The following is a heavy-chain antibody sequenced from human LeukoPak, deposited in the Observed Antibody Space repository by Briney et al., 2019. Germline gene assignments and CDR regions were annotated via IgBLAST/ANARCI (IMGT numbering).Heavy chain of an antibody. V-gene: IGHV3-9*01. D-gene: IGHD3-16*01. Sequence: GGSLRLSCAASGFNFDDYAMHWVRQAPGKGLEWVSFISWNSVSIGYADSVKGRFTISRDDAKNSVYLQMNSLRIEDTALYYCAKDNWVWRSSGTTYDFDLWGQGTMVTVSS. CDR2: ISWNSVSI. CDR1: GFNFDDYA. CDR3: AKDNWVWRSSGTTYDFDL. J-gene: IGHJ3*01.